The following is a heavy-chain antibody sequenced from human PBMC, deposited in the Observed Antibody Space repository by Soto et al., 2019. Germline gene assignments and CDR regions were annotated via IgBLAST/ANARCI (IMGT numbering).Heavy chain of an antibody. CDR1: GFTVSSNY. CDR2: IYSGGST. D-gene: IGHD6-6*01. J-gene: IGHJ4*02. V-gene: IGHV3-66*01. Sequence: EVQLVESGGGLVQPGGSLKLSCAASGFTVSSNYMSWVRQAPGKGLEWVSVIYSGGSTYYADSVKGRFTISRGNSKNTLYLQMTSLRAEDRAVYYCAREVAAFDYWGQGTLVTVSS. CDR3: AREVAAFDY.